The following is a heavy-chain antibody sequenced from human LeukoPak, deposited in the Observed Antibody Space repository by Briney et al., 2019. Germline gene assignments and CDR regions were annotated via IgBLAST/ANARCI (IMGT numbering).Heavy chain of an antibody. D-gene: IGHD3-10*01. V-gene: IGHV3-23*01. Sequence: PGGSLRLSCAASGFTFSTYGMHWVRQAPGKGLEWVSAIRDNGGSTYYADSVKGRFTISRDNSKNTLYLQMNSLRAEDTAVYYCAKGLYYYGSGSYDFWGQGTLVTVSS. CDR1: GFTFSTYG. CDR2: IRDNGGST. CDR3: AKGLYYYGSGSYDF. J-gene: IGHJ4*02.